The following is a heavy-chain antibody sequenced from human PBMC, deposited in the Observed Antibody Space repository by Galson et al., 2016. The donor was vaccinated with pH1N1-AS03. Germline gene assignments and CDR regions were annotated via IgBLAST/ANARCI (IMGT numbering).Heavy chain of an antibody. CDR3: ARDLGYGIKGYGFDN. CDR1: GFTFSRHC. Sequence: SLRLSCAASGFTFSRHCMTWVRQAPGKGLEWVANINRDGSEKDYLDSVKGRFTISRDDASNSLYLQMNSLRTEDTAMYYCARDLGYGIKGYGFDNWGQGTTVTVSS. D-gene: IGHD5-12*01. CDR2: INRDGSEK. J-gene: IGHJ4*02. V-gene: IGHV3-7*01.